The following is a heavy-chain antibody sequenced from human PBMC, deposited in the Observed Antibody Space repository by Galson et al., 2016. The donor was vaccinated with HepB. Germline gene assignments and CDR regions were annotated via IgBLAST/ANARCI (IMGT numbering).Heavy chain of an antibody. D-gene: IGHD5-12*01. J-gene: IGHJ6*02. CDR2: VHHSGNT. V-gene: IGHV4-59*12. CDR3: ATTNTSTDYYYGLDV. Sequence: ETLSLTCNVSGGSISSSYWSWIRQPPGKGLEWIGYVHHSGNTNHNPSLNSRVTISVDTSKNQFSLKLTSVTAADTAVYYCATTNTSTDYYYGLDVWGQGTTVTVSS. CDR1: GGSISSSY.